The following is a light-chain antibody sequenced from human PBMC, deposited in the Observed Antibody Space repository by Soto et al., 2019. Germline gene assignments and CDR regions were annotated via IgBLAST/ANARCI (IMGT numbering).Light chain of an antibody. V-gene: IGLV1-40*01. CDR2: GDS. CDR1: SSNIGAGYD. J-gene: IGLJ3*02. CDR3: QSYDSSLSGSV. Sequence: QSALTQPPSVSGAPGQRVTISCTGSSSNIGAGYDVSWYQQLPGTAPKLLIFGDSNRPSGVTDRFSGSNSGASASLAISGLQAEDGADYYCQSYDSSLSGSVFGGGTKLTVL.